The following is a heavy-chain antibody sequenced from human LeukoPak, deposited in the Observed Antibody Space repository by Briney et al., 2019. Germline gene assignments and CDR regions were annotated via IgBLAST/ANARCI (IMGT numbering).Heavy chain of an antibody. D-gene: IGHD6-13*01. V-gene: IGHV3-9*01. CDR3: AREVGIAPRNWFDP. CDR2: MSWNSGSI. J-gene: IGHJ5*02. Sequence: GGSLRPSCAASGLTFDDLAMPWGGQAPGKGLEGATGMSWNSGSIGYADSVKGRFTISRDNAKNSLYLQMNSLRAEDTALYYCAREVGIAPRNWFDPWGQGTLVTVSS. CDR1: GLTFDDLA.